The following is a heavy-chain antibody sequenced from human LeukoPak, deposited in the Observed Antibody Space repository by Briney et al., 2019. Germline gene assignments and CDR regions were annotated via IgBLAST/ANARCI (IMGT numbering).Heavy chain of an antibody. J-gene: IGHJ3*02. CDR1: GFTFDDYA. Sequence: PGGSLRLSCAASGFTFDDYAMHWVRQAPGKGLEWVSGISWNSGSIGYADSVKGRFTISRDNAKNSLYLQMNSLRAEDMALYYCAKDIPVRYFDWLSAFDIWGQGTLVTVSS. CDR2: ISWNSGSI. D-gene: IGHD3-9*01. CDR3: AKDIPVRYFDWLSAFDI. V-gene: IGHV3-9*03.